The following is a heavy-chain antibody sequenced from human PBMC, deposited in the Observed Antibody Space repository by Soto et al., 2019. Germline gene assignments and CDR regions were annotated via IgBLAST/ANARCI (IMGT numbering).Heavy chain of an antibody. D-gene: IGHD4-17*01. CDR2: ISSSSSYI. CDR3: ARAYGVKDVYRMDV. Sequence: PGGSLRLSCAASGFTFSSYSMNWVRQAPGKGLEWVSPISSSSSYIYYADSVKGRFTISRDNAKNSLYLQMNSLRAEDTAVYYCARAYGVKDVYRMDVWGQGTTVTVSS. CDR1: GFTFSSYS. J-gene: IGHJ6*02. V-gene: IGHV3-21*04.